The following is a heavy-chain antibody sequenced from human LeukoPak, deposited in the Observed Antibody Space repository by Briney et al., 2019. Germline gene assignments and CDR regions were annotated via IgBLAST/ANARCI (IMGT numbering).Heavy chain of an antibody. D-gene: IGHD4-23*01. CDR3: ATGTEATTVVTPCY. Sequence: GGSLRLSCAASGFTFSSYTMNWVRQAPGKGLEWVSSISSGSSYIYYADSVKGRFTISRDNAKNSLYLQMNSLRVEDTAVYYCATGTEATTVVTPCYWGQGTLVTVSS. CDR2: ISSGSSYI. V-gene: IGHV3-21*01. CDR1: GFTFSSYT. J-gene: IGHJ4*02.